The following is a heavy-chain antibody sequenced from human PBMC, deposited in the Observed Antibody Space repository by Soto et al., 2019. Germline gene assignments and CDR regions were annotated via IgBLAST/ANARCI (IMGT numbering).Heavy chain of an antibody. CDR2: ILHDGSNE. V-gene: IGHV3-30*18. CDR3: AKSRHGYSFYFYYGMDV. CDR1: GFSFSSYN. J-gene: IGHJ6*02. D-gene: IGHD4-4*01. Sequence: QVQLEESGGGVVQPGRSLRLSCAASGFSFSSYNMHWVRQAPGKGLEWVALILHDGSNEYYADSVKGRFTMSRDNSKNTPSLQMKSLRAEDTAVYYCAKSRHGYSFYFYYGMDVWGQGTPVTVSS.